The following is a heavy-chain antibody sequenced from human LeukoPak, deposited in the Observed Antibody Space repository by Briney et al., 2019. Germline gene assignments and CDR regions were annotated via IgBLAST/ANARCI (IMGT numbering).Heavy chain of an antibody. CDR3: ARGLASGYPPIPFDY. Sequence: SETLSLTCTVSGGSISSSTYYWGWIRQPPGKGLEWLGNIYYSGNTYYNPSLKSRVTISVDTSKIQFSLNLSSVTAADTAIYYCARGLASGYPPIPFDYWGQGTQVTVSS. V-gene: IGHV4-39*07. D-gene: IGHD3-3*01. CDR1: GGSISSSTYY. J-gene: IGHJ4*02. CDR2: IYYSGNT.